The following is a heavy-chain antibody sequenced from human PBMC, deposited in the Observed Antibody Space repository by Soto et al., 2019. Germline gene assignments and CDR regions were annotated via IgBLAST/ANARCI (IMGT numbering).Heavy chain of an antibody. CDR2: IYYSGST. V-gene: IGHV4-30-4*01. Sequence: SETLSLTCTVYGGSISSDYYYWSWIRQPQGKGLEWIGYIYYSGSTYYNPSLKSRVTISVDTSKNQFSLKLNSVTAAGTAVYYCVRDRSPGCTDFWGQGTLVTVSS. CDR1: GGSISSDYYY. D-gene: IGHD1-1*01. CDR3: VRDRSPGCTDF. J-gene: IGHJ4*02.